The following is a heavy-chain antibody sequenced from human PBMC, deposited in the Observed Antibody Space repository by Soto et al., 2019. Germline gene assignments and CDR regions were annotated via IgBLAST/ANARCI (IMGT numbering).Heavy chain of an antibody. Sequence: GESLNISCKGSGYSFTNYCISWVRQMPGKGLEWMGRIDPSDSYSNYRPSLQGHVTISADKSINTAYLQWSSLKASDTAMYYRARHDTLTTPFDYWGQGTLVTVSS. CDR2: IDPSDSYS. D-gene: IGHD4-4*01. V-gene: IGHV5-10-1*01. CDR1: GYSFTNYC. CDR3: ARHDTLTTPFDY. J-gene: IGHJ4*02.